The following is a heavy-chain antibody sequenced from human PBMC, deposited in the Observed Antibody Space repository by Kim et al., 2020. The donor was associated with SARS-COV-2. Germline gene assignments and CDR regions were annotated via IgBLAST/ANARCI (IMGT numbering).Heavy chain of an antibody. J-gene: IGHJ4*02. V-gene: IGHV3-30*01. CDR3: ARDNWEFDY. D-gene: IGHD7-27*01. Sequence: SNKYYAGSVKSRFPISRDNSKNTLYLQMNSLRAEDTAVYYCARDNWEFDYWGQGTLVTVSS. CDR2: SNK.